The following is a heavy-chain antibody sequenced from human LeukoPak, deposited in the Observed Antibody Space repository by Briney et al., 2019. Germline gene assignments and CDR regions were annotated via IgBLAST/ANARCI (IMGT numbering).Heavy chain of an antibody. D-gene: IGHD3-22*01. J-gene: IGHJ4*02. Sequence: AASVKVSCTASGGTFSSYAISWVRQAPGQGLEWMGGIIPIFGTANYAQKFQGRVTITADESTSPAYMELSSLRSEDTAVYYCASGHYYDSSGYLAFDNWGQGTLVTVSS. CDR2: IIPIFGTA. CDR1: GGTFSSYA. V-gene: IGHV1-69*01. CDR3: ASGHYYDSSGYLAFDN.